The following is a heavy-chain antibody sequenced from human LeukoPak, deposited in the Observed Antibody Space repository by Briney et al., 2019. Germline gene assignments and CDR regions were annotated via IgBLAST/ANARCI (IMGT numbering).Heavy chain of an antibody. J-gene: IGHJ4*02. D-gene: IGHD3-22*01. V-gene: IGHV1-18*01. Sequence: ASVKVSCKASGYTFTSYGISWVRQAPGQGLEWMGWISAYNGNTNYAQKLQGRVTMTTDTSTSTAYMELRSLRSDDTAVYYCARRATYYYDSSGYHWEDYWGQGTLVTVSS. CDR1: GYTFTSYG. CDR3: ARRATYYYDSSGYHWEDY. CDR2: ISAYNGNT.